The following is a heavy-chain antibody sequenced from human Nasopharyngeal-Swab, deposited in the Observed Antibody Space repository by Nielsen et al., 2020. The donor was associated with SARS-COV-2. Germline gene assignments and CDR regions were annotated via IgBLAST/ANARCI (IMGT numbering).Heavy chain of an antibody. D-gene: IGHD3-3*01. Sequence: GGSLRLSCAASGFTFNNYNFNWVRQAPGKGLEWVSSISSSSSYIYYADSVKGRFTISRDNAKNSLYLQMNSLRAEDTAVYYCAGDGLDYDFWSAYFMDVWGQGTTVTVSS. CDR1: GFTFNNYN. V-gene: IGHV3-21*01. CDR2: ISSSSSYI. J-gene: IGHJ6*02. CDR3: AGDGLDYDFWSAYFMDV.